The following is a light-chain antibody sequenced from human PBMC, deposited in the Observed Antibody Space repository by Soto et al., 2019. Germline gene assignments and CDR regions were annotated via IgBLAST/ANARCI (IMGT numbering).Light chain of an antibody. Sequence: EIVLTQSPGTLSLSPGERATLFCRASQSVSSSYLAWYQQKPGQAPRLLIYGASSRATGIPDRFSGSGSGTDFTLTISRLKPEDFAVYYCQQYGSSPFTFGPGTKVDIK. J-gene: IGKJ3*01. CDR3: QQYGSSPFT. CDR2: GAS. V-gene: IGKV3-20*01. CDR1: QSVSSSY.